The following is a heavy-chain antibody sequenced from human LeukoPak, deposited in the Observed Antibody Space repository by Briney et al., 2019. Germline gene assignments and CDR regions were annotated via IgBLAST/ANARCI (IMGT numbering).Heavy chain of an antibody. J-gene: IGHJ4*02. CDR3: AKSRSGYSSSWFDY. Sequence: GGSLRLSCAASGFTFSSYGMHWVRQAPGKGLEWVAVISYDGSNKYYADSVKGRFTISRDNSKNTLYPQMNSLRAEDTAVYYCAKSRSGYSSSWFDYWGQGTLVTVSS. CDR2: ISYDGSNK. D-gene: IGHD6-13*01. CDR1: GFTFSSYG. V-gene: IGHV3-30*18.